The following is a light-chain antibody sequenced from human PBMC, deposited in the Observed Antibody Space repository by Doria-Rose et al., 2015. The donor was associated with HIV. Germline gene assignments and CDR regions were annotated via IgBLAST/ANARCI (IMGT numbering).Light chain of an antibody. CDR2: GAS. CDR1: QRFSSTY. J-gene: IGKJ5*01. CDR3: QQYGSLSAIT. Sequence: TQSPGTLSLSPGERATLSCRASQRFSSTYLASYQQKPGQAPSLLIYGASSRATGIPDRFSGSGSGTDFTLTISRLEPEDFAVYYCQQYGSLSAITFGQGTRLEIK. V-gene: IGKV3-20*01.